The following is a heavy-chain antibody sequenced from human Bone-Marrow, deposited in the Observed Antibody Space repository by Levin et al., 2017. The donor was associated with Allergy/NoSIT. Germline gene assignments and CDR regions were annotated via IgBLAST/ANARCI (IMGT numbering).Heavy chain of an antibody. V-gene: IGHV3-53*01. CDR2: IYSGGTT. CDR3: ARDMKSEGSWTRFGP. Sequence: GESLKISCAASGFTVSSNYMSWVRQAPGKGLEWVSVIYSGGTTDYADSVKGRFTISRDNSQNTLYLQMNSLRAEDTAVYYCARDMKSEGSWTRFGPWGQGTLVTVSS. CDR1: GFTVSSNY. D-gene: IGHD2-15*01. J-gene: IGHJ5*02.